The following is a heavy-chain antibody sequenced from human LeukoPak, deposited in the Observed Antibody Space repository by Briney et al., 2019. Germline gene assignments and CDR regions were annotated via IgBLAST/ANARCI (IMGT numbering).Heavy chain of an antibody. CDR1: GGSIGSYY. V-gene: IGHV4-59*01. CDR2: IYYTGST. Sequence: PSETLSLTCTVSGGSIGSYYWSWIRQPPGKGLEWIGYIYYTGSTNYNPSLKSRVTMSVDTSKNQFSLKLSSVTAADTAVYYCARGYDFWSGYWDYWGQGTLVTVSS. CDR3: ARGYDFWSGYWDY. D-gene: IGHD3-3*01. J-gene: IGHJ4*02.